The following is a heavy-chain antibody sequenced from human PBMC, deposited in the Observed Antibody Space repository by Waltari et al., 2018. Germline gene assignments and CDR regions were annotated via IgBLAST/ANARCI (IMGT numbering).Heavy chain of an antibody. J-gene: IGHJ5*02. CDR1: GFGFGPFW. CDR3: ARGGELEPAATWWFDP. Sequence: EVPLVESGGGLVKPGGSLRLSCDASGFGFGPFWLSWVRQGPGKVLEWVAKIKEDGSEKYYVDSVRGRFTISRDNAKKEVYLQMNSLRDDDTAVYYWARGGELEPAATWWFDPWGQGTLVTVSS. V-gene: IGHV3-7*03. CDR2: IKEDGSEK. D-gene: IGHD1-1*01.